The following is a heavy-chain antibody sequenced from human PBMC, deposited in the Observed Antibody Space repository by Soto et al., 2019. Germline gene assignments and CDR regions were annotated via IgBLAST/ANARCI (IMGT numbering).Heavy chain of an antibody. J-gene: IGHJ5*02. CDR2: IIPIFGTV. CDR3: ARDNGGGNFNWFDP. D-gene: IGHD2-21*02. Sequence: SVKVSCKASGGTFSNYAISWVRQAPGQGLEWMGGIIPIFGTVNYAQKSQGRVTITADESTSTAYMELSSLRSEDTAVYYCARDNGGGNFNWFDPRGQGTRVTVSS. V-gene: IGHV1-69*13. CDR1: GGTFSNYA.